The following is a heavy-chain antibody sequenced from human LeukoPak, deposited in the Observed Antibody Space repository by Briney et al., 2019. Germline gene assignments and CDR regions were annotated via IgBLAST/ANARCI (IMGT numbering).Heavy chain of an antibody. CDR1: GGSISSYY. CDR2: IYYSGST. D-gene: IGHD5-24*01. J-gene: IGHJ4*02. Sequence: SETLSLTCTVSGGSISSYYWSWIRQPPGKGREWIGYIYYSGSTNYNPSLKSRVTISVDTSKNQFSLKLSSVTAADTAVYYCARGPKSRDGYNLDYWGQGTLVTVSS. V-gene: IGHV4-59*01. CDR3: ARGPKSRDGYNLDY.